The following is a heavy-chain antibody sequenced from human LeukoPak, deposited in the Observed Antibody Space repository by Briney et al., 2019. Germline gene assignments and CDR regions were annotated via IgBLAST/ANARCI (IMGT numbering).Heavy chain of an antibody. J-gene: IGHJ4*02. CDR3: ANTVGHHSHN. V-gene: IGHV3-7*05. Sequence: PGGSLRLSCAASGFTFTKYWMAWVRQAPAKGLEWVASIHQDGSETHSIDSGRFTISRDNAKNSLYLQMNSLSDEDTAVYYCANTVGHHSHNWGQGTLVTVSS. CDR2: IHQDGSET. CDR1: GFTFTKYW. D-gene: IGHD4-11*01.